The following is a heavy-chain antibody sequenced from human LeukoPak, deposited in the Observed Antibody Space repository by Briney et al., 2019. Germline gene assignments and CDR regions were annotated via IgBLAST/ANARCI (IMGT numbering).Heavy chain of an antibody. CDR2: ISAYNGNT. CDR3: ARDYKSYYYDSSGYYYHLVDCGY. Sequence: ASVKVSCKASGYTFTSYGISWVRQAPGQGLEWMGWISAYNGNTKYAQKLQGRVTMTTDTSTSTAYMELRSLRSDDTAVYYCARDYKSYYYDSSGYYYHLVDCGYWGQGTLVTVSS. CDR1: GYTFTSYG. V-gene: IGHV1-18*01. D-gene: IGHD3-22*01. J-gene: IGHJ4*02.